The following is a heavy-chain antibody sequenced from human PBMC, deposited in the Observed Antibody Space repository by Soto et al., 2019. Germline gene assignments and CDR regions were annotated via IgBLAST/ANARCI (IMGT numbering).Heavy chain of an antibody. D-gene: IGHD3-16*01. V-gene: IGHV3-48*03. CDR3: ARGGGH. CDR2: ISGSGTT. J-gene: IGHJ1*01. CDR1: GYTFNSHE. Sequence: PCGSLRLSCVAWGYTFNSHEMNWDRQTPGKGLEWISSISGSGTTNYAESVKGRFTISRDNAHKSLFLEMKDLRVEDTAVYYCARGGGHWGQGTLGTVSS.